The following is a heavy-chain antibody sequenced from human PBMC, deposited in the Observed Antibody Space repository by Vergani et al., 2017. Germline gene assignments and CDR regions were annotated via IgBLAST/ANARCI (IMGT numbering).Heavy chain of an antibody. Sequence: DVQLVESGGGVVRPGGSLRLSCAASGFTFDDYGMSWVRQAPGKGLEWVSGINWNGGSTGYADSVKGRFTISRDNAKTSLYLQMNSLRAEDTALYYCARVTPEEGKVVVVTAHDYWGQGTLVTVSS. CDR2: INWNGGST. D-gene: IGHD2-21*02. CDR1: GFTFDDYG. V-gene: IGHV3-20*04. CDR3: ARVTPEEGKVVVVTAHDY. J-gene: IGHJ4*02.